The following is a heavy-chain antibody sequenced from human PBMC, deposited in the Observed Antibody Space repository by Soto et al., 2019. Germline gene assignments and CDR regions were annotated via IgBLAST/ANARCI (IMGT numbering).Heavy chain of an antibody. CDR1: GGSISSSNW. V-gene: IGHV4-4*02. D-gene: IGHD3-22*01. Sequence: SETLSLTCAVSGGSISSSNWWSWVRQPPGKWLEWIGEIFHSGSTTYNPALKSRVTISVDKSKNQFSLKLSSVTAADTAVYYCARDQRSGSNYYDSSGYYYWGQGTLVTVSS. CDR3: ARDQRSGSNYYDSSGYYY. J-gene: IGHJ4*02. CDR2: IFHSGST.